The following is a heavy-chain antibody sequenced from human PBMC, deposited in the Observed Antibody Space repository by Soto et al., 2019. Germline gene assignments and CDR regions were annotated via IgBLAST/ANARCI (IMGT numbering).Heavy chain of an antibody. CDR3: ARDWTAQGLYSSSSFYYYYYMDV. CDR1: GYTFTSYY. Sequence: ASVKVSCKASGYTFTSYYMHWVRQAHGQGLEGMGIINPSGGSTRHAQKFQGRVTMTTDTSTSTAYMELRSLRSDDTAVYYCARDWTAQGLYSSSSFYYYYYMDVWGKGTTVTVSS. CDR2: INPSGGST. J-gene: IGHJ6*03. V-gene: IGHV1-46*01. D-gene: IGHD6-6*01.